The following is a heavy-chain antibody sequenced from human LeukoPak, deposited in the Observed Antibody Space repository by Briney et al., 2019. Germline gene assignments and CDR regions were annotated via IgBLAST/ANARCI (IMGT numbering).Heavy chain of an antibody. V-gene: IGHV3-73*01. Sequence: GGSLKLSCAASGLTFSGSGIHWVRQAPGKGLERLGRIGRQGDSDATRYAASLKGKFTISRVDSRNTAYLQMNSLKTEDTAVYYCAGDYNFLTGLNYWGQGTLVTVSS. CDR1: GLTFSGSG. CDR2: IGRQGDSDAT. J-gene: IGHJ4*02. D-gene: IGHD3-9*01. CDR3: AGDYNFLTGLNY.